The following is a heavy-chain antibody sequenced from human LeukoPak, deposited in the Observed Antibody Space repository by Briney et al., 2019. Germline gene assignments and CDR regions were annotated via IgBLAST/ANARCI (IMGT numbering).Heavy chain of an antibody. Sequence: GRSLRLSCTASGFIFSSHAMHWVRQAPGKGLEWAAITWYSGNDEYYADSVKGRCTISRDNSRNTLYLQMNSLRPEDTAVYYCAKDMSDSSGYIDYWGQGTLVTVSS. D-gene: IGHD3-22*01. CDR3: AKDMSDSSGYIDY. CDR1: GFIFSSHA. J-gene: IGHJ4*02. CDR2: TWYSGNDE. V-gene: IGHV3-33*03.